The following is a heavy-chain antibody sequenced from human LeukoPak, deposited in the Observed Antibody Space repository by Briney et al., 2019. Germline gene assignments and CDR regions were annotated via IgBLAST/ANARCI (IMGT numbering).Heavy chain of an antibody. D-gene: IGHD3-22*01. CDR2: IYTSGST. V-gene: IGHV4-61*02. CDR1: GGSISSGSYY. CDR3: VRAGNPDSSGYYWFDP. Sequence: PSETLSLTCTVSGGSISSGSYYWSWIRQPAGKGLEWIGRIYTSGSTNYNPSLKSRVTISVDTSKNQFSLKLSSVTAADTAVYYCVRAGNPDSSGYYWFDPWGQGTLVTVSS. J-gene: IGHJ5*02.